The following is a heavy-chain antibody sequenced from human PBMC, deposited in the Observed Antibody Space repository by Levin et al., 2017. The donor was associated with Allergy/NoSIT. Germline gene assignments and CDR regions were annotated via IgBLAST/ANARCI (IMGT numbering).Heavy chain of an antibody. D-gene: IGHD2-15*01. CDR1: GYTFTGYY. J-gene: IGHJ6*02. CDR3: ARDGTTPSDVYGMDV. V-gene: IGHV1-2*02. Sequence: ASVKVSCKASGYTFTGYYMHWVRQAPGQGLEWMGWINPNSGGTNYAQKFQGRVTMTRDTSISTAYMELSRLRSDDTAVYYCARDGTTPSDVYGMDVWGQGTTVTVSS. CDR2: INPNSGGT.